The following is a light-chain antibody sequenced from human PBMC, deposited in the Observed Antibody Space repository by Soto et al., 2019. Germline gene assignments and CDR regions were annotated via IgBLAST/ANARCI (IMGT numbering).Light chain of an antibody. Sequence: EVVLNQSPATLYLSPGERATLSCRTSQGTSSSIAWFQQKPGQAPRLLIYHTSTRAINIPPRFSGGGSGTDFTRTLSSLEPEDFATYCCHYRNGRPPITCGQGTRM. CDR2: HTS. CDR3: HYRNGRPPIT. CDR1: QGTSSS. V-gene: IGKV3-11*01. J-gene: IGKJ5*01.